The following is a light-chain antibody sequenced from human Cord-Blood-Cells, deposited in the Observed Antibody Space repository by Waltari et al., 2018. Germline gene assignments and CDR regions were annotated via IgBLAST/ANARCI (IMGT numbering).Light chain of an antibody. CDR1: QSISSY. CDR2: AAS. J-gene: IGKJ1*01. Sequence: DIQLTQAPSSLSASLGDIVTITCLASQSISSYLNWYQQKPGKAPKLLIYAASSLQSGVPSRFSGSGSGTDFTLTISSLQPEDFATYYCQQSYSTPWTFGQGTKVEIK. CDR3: QQSYSTPWT. V-gene: IGKV1-39*01.